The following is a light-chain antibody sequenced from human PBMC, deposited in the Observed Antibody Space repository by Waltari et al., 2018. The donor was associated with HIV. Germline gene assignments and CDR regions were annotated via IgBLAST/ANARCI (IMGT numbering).Light chain of an antibody. CDR3: GTWDTTLSAVV. CDR1: SSNIGNNY. V-gene: IGLV1-51*01. CDR2: DDD. J-gene: IGLJ2*01. Sequence: SVLTQPPSVSAAPGETVIISCSGSSSNIGNNYVSWYQQLPGTAPKLFIYDDDLRHSGIPDRFSGARAGASATLGITGLQTGDEADYYCGTWDTTLSAVVFGGGTKLTVL.